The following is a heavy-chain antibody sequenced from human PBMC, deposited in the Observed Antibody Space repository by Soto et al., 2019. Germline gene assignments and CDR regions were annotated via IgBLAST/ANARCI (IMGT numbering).Heavy chain of an antibody. CDR3: ARTHYYDSSGYYPFDY. Sequence: SVKVSCKASGGTFSSYAISWLRQAPGQGLEWMGGIIPIFGTANYAQKFQGRVTITADKSTSTAYMELSSLRSEDTAVYYCARTHYYDSSGYYPFDYWGQGTLVTVSS. V-gene: IGHV1-69*06. D-gene: IGHD3-22*01. CDR1: GGTFSSYA. CDR2: IIPIFGTA. J-gene: IGHJ4*02.